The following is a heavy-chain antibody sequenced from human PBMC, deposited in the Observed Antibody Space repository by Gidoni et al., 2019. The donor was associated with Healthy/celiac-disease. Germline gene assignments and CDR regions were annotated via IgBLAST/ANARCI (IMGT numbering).Heavy chain of an antibody. Sequence: EVQLVESGGGVVQPGGYLRLSCAASGFTVSSNYMSWVRQAPGKGLEWVSVIYSGGSTYYADSVKGRFTISRDNSKNTLYLQMNSLRAEDTAVYYCARDQKLHFFDYWGQGTLVTVSS. D-gene: IGHD1-26*01. V-gene: IGHV3-66*01. J-gene: IGHJ4*02. CDR2: IYSGGST. CDR3: ARDQKLHFFDY. CDR1: GFTVSSNY.